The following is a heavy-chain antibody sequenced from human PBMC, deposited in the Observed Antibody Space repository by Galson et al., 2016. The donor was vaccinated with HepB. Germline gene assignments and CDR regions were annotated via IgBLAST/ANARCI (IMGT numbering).Heavy chain of an antibody. V-gene: IGHV3-48*02. D-gene: IGHD2-15*01. CDR3: ARTLFSSGGYWYFDH. CDR2: ISSSSSTI. CDR1: GFTFSRYT. Sequence: LRLSCAASGFTFSRYTMNWVRQAPGKGLEWVSYISSSSSTIYYADSVKGRFTISRDNAKNSLYLQVNSLRDEDTAVYYCARTLFSSGGYWYFDHWWQGTLVTVSS. J-gene: IGHJ4*02.